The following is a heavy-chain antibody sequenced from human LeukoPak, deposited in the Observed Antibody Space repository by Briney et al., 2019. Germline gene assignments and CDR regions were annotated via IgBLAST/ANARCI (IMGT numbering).Heavy chain of an antibody. Sequence: GGSLRLSCAASGFTLSSYWMSWVRQAPGKGLEWVANIKQDGSEKFYVDSVKGRFTISRDNAKNSLYLQMNSLRAEDTAVYYCARDSDYFPNWFDPWGQGTLVTVSS. V-gene: IGHV3-7*01. CDR3: ARDSDYFPNWFDP. J-gene: IGHJ5*02. CDR2: IKQDGSEK. D-gene: IGHD2/OR15-2a*01. CDR1: GFTLSSYW.